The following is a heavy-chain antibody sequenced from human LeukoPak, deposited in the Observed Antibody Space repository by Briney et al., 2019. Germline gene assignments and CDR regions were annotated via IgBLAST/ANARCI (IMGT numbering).Heavy chain of an antibody. Sequence: PGGSLRLSCAASGFTFSSYGMHWVRQAPGKGLERVAVISYDGSNKYYADSVKGRFTISRDNSKNTLYLQMNSLRAEDTAVYYCAKESFDYWGQGTLVTVSS. CDR3: AKESFDY. CDR1: GFTFSSYG. CDR2: ISYDGSNK. J-gene: IGHJ4*02. V-gene: IGHV3-30*18.